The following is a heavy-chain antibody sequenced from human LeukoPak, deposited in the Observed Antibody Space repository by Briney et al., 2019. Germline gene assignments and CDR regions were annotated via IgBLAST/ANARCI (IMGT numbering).Heavy chain of an antibody. Sequence: ASVKVSCKASGYTFTSYAMNWVRQAPGQGLEWTGWINTNTGNPTYAQGFTGRFVFSLDTSVSTAYLQISSLKAEDTAVYYCARGPLKGGYSSSWYSWFDPWGQGTLVTVSS. V-gene: IGHV7-4-1*02. J-gene: IGHJ5*02. D-gene: IGHD6-13*01. CDR3: ARGPLKGGYSSSWYSWFDP. CDR2: INTNTGNP. CDR1: GYTFTSYA.